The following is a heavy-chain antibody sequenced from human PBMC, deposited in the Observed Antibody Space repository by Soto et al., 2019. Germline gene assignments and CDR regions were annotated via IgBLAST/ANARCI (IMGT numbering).Heavy chain of an antibody. V-gene: IGHV3-30*18. Sequence: QVQLVESGGGVVQPGRSLRLSCAASGFTFSSYGMHWVRQAPGKGLEWVAVISYDGSSKYYADSVKGRFTISRDNSKNTLYLQMNSLRAEDTAVHYCAKATYSGSYHYYGMDVWGQGTTVTVSS. CDR3: AKATYSGSYHYYGMDV. CDR2: ISYDGSSK. D-gene: IGHD1-26*01. J-gene: IGHJ6*02. CDR1: GFTFSSYG.